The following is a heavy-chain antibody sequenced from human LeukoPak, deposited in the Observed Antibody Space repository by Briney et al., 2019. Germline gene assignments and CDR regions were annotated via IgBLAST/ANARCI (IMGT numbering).Heavy chain of an antibody. J-gene: IGHJ4*02. V-gene: IGHV3-30-3*01. CDR1: GFTFSSYA. Sequence: GGSLRLSCAASGFTFSSYAMNWVRQAPGKGLEWVAVISYDGSNKYYADSVKGRFTISRDNSKNTLYLQMNSLRAEDTAVYYCARRGGSRRGDFDYWGQGTLVTVSS. CDR2: ISYDGSNK. CDR3: ARRGGSRRGDFDY. D-gene: IGHD1-26*01.